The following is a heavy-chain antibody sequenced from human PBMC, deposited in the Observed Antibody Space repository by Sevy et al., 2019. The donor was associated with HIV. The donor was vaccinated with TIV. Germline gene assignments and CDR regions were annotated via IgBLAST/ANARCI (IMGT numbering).Heavy chain of an antibody. Sequence: GGSLRLSCAASGFTFSSSWMSWVRQTPEKGLEWVATIKEDGSVKHYLDSVKGQFTMSTDNARNSLFLQMNSLRNEDTAVYYCAKNCRTAGVWGQGTLVTVSS. J-gene: IGHJ4*02. D-gene: IGHD1-1*01. V-gene: IGHV3-7*01. CDR2: IKEDGSVK. CDR1: GFTFSSSW. CDR3: AKNCRTAGV.